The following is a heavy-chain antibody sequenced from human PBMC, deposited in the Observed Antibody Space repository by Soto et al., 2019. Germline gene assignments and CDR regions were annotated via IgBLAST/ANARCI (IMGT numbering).Heavy chain of an antibody. CDR2: ISDGGDLT. V-gene: IGHV3-23*01. CDR1: GFAFSSHP. CDR3: AKGPWGVVSGGTPHLLH. J-gene: IGHJ1*01. D-gene: IGHD2-21*01. Sequence: PGGSLRLSCAASGFAFSSHPMSWVRQAPEKGLGWVAGISDGGDLTYNADSVRGRFTISRDNSRNTLYLQMNSLRAEDTALYYCAKGPWGVVSGGTPHLLHWGQGTLVTVSS.